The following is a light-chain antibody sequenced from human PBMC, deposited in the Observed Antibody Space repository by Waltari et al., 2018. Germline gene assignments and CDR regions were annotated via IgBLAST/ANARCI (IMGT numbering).Light chain of an antibody. V-gene: IGLV2-14*01. CDR1: RSDVGGFNR. CDR3: NSYTSSSTLWV. J-gene: IGLJ3*02. Sequence: QSALTQPASVSGSPGQSSPNPSNGTRSDVGGFNRVPWSQQQPGNAPNHMIYAVTKRPAGVSYRFSGSKSGNTASLTISGLQAEDEADYYCNSYTSSSTLWVFGGGTKLTVL. CDR2: AVT.